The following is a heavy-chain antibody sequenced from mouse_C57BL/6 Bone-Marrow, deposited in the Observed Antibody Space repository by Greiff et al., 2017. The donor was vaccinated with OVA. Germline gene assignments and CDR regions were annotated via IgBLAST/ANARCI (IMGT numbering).Heavy chain of an antibody. D-gene: IGHD6-1*01. CDR3: ARSLFAY. J-gene: IGHJ3*01. Sequence: EVQLQQSGPELVKPGASVKIPCKASGYTFSDYNMDWVKQSHGKSLEWIGDINPKNGGTNYNQKFKGKATLTVDKASSTAYMDLRSLTSEDTAVYYCARSLFAYWGQGALVTVSA. CDR1: GYTFSDYN. CDR2: INPKNGGT. V-gene: IGHV1-18*01.